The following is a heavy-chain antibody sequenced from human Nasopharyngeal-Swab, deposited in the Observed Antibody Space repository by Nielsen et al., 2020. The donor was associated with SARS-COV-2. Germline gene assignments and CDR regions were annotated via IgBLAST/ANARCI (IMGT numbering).Heavy chain of an antibody. V-gene: IGHV3-64D*06. CDR3: VKEGDSSGYCGCYDI. D-gene: IGHD3-22*01. Sequence: GGPLRLSCSASGFTFSTWPMHWVPQAPGKGPEFVSAISHDGGRTHYADSVKDRFIISRDNSKHTMDLQMTSLRVEDTAMYYCVKEGDSSGYCGCYDIWGQGTVVTVSP. CDR1: GFTFSTWP. CDR2: ISHDGGRT. J-gene: IGHJ3*02.